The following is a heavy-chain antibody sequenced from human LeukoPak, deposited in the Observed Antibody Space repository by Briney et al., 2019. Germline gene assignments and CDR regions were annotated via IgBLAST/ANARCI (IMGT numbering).Heavy chain of an antibody. CDR2: ISSSGSTI. CDR1: GFTFSDYY. CDR3: RVLRYFDWLYFDY. Sequence: PGGSLRLSCAASGFTFSDYYISWIRQAPGKGLEWVSYISSSGSTIYYADSVKGRFTISRDNAKISLYLQMNSLRADDTAVYYCRVLRYFDWLYFDYWGQGTLVTVSS. D-gene: IGHD3-9*01. V-gene: IGHV3-11*04. J-gene: IGHJ4*02.